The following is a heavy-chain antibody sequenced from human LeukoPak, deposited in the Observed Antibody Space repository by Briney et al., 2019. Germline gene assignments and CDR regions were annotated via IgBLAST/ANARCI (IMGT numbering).Heavy chain of an antibody. Sequence: PSETLSLTCAVYGGSFSGYYWSWIRQPPGKGLEWIGEINHSGSTYYNPSLKSRVTISVDTSKNQFSLKLSSVTAADTAVYYCARNLFTIFGVVIISGWFDPWGQGTLVTVSS. CDR1: GGSFSGYY. J-gene: IGHJ5*02. CDR3: ARNLFTIFGVVIISGWFDP. CDR2: INHSGST. D-gene: IGHD3-3*01. V-gene: IGHV4-34*01.